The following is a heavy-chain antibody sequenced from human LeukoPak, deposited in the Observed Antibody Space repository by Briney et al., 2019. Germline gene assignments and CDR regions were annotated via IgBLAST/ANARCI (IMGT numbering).Heavy chain of an antibody. CDR3: ARDDCGDTCYPGGY. J-gene: IGHJ4*02. V-gene: IGHV1-3*01. CDR2: IKAGNGDT. CDR1: AFTQYV. D-gene: IGHD2-21*01. Sequence: ASVKVSCKASAFTQYVVHWVRQAPGQRPEWMGWIKAGNGDTKYSQNFQDRLTITRDTSASTVYMELSSLTSEDTALYYCARDDCGDTCYPGGYWGQGTLVTVSS.